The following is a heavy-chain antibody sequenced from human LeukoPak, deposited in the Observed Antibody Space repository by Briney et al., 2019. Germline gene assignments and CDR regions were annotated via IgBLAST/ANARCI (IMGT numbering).Heavy chain of an antibody. D-gene: IGHD6-6*01. CDR3: ASRPLISTAAGYYFDY. CDR2: VFYNGAT. CDR1: GGSISTYY. J-gene: IGHJ4*02. V-gene: IGHV4-59*12. Sequence: PSETLSLTCTVSGGSISTYYWSWIRQPPGKGLEWIGTVFYNGATQYSPSLRSRVTISIDTSTNQLSLKLTSVTAADTALYYCASRPLISTAAGYYFDYWGQGTLVTVSS.